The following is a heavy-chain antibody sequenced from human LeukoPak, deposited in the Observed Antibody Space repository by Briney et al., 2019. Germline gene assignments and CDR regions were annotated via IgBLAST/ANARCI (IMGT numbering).Heavy chain of an antibody. CDR1: GGSISSYY. CDR2: IYTSGST. V-gene: IGHV4-4*07. J-gene: IGHJ4*02. D-gene: IGHD6-19*01. CDR3: AGAGPQWLVPFDY. Sequence: ETLSLTCTVSGGSISSYYWSWIRQPAGKGLEWIGRIYTSGSTNYNPSLKSRVTVSVDTSKNQFSLKLSSVTAADTAVYYCAGAGPQWLVPFDYWGQGTLVTVSS.